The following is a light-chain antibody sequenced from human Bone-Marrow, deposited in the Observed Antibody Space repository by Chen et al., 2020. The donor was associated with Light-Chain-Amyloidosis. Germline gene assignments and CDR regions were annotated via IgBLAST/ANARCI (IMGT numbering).Light chain of an antibody. V-gene: IGLV3-25*03. J-gene: IGLJ2*01. CDR1: DLPTKY. CDR2: SNT. Sequence: SYELTQPPSVSVSTGQTARITCSGDDLPTKYAYWYQQKPGQAPVLVIHSNTERPSGISKRFSGSSSGTTATLTISGVQTEDEADYHCQSADSSGTYEVIFGKGTKLTV. CDR3: QSADSSGTYEVI.